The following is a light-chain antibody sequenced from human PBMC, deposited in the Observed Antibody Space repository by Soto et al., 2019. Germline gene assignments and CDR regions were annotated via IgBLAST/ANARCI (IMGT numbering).Light chain of an antibody. CDR2: GAS. CDR3: QQYGGSPWT. CDR1: QSVTSSY. V-gene: IGKV3-20*01. Sequence: EIVLTQSPGTLSLSPGERATLSCRASQSVTSSYLAWYQQKPGQAPRLLIYGASGRATGTPDRFSGSGSRTDFTLTISRLEPEDFAVYYCQQYGGSPWTFGQGTMVEIK. J-gene: IGKJ1*01.